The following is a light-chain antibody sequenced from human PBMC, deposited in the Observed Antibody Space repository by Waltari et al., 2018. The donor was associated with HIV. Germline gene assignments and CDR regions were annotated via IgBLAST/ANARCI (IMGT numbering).Light chain of an antibody. CDR3: AVLDDTLGGGV. CDR2: RDN. CDR1: TANIGANF. Sequence: QSVLTQPPSASGTPGQKVTISCSGGTANIGANFVFWFQQFPGTAPKLLIFRDNLRHSGVPARFSGSKSGTSASLTISVLRSDDEAHYFCAVLDDTLGGGVFGGGTKLTVL. J-gene: IGLJ2*01. V-gene: IGLV1-47*01.